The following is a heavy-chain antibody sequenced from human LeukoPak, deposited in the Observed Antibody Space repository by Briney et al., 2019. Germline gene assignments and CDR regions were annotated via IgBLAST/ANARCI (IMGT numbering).Heavy chain of an antibody. J-gene: IGHJ4*02. D-gene: IGHD3-16*01. CDR2: IYTGGST. CDR1: GGSISSYY. V-gene: IGHV4-4*07. CDR3: AREPPRGGAIDY. Sequence: SETLSLTCTVSGGSISSYYWSWIRQPAGKGLEWIGRIYTGGSTNYNPSLKSRVTMSVDTSKNQFSLKLSSVTAADTAVYYCAREPPRGGAIDYWGQGTLVTVSS.